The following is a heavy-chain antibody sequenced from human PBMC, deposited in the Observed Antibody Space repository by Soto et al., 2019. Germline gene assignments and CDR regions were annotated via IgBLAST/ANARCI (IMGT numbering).Heavy chain of an antibody. CDR3: ARGEYYYDSSGYLLDY. J-gene: IGHJ4*02. V-gene: IGHV4-30-4*08. CDR2: IYYSGST. Sequence: SQTLSLTCSVSGGSISSGCWSWIRQRPGKGLEWIGYIYYSGSTYYNPSLKSRVTISVDTSKIQFSLKLSSVTAADTAVYYCARGEYYYDSSGYLLDYWGQGTLVTVSS. D-gene: IGHD3-22*01. CDR1: GGSISSGC.